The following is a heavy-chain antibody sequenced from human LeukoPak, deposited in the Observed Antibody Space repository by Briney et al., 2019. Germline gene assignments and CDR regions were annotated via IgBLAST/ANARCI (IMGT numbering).Heavy chain of an antibody. D-gene: IGHD3-3*01. Sequence: GGSLRLSCAASGFTFSSYWMSWVRQAPGKGLEWVANIKQDGSEKYYVDSVKGRFTISRDNAKNSLYLQMNSLRAEDTAVYYCARFLEWLLYAFDIWGQGTMVTVSS. J-gene: IGHJ3*02. CDR3: ARFLEWLLYAFDI. CDR1: GFTFSSYW. V-gene: IGHV3-7*01. CDR2: IKQDGSEK.